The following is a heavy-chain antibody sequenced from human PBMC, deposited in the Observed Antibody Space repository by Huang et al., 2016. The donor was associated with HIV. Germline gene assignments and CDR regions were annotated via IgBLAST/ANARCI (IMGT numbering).Heavy chain of an antibody. Sequence: EVQLVESGGGLVQPGGSLRLSCAASGFSISSYWMHWVRQARGKGRVWVSRINSDGSSTSYADAVKGRFTISRDNAKNTLYLQMNSLRAEDTAVYYCARDPRIQSWLNFFDYWGQGTLVSVSS. CDR2: INSDGSST. D-gene: IGHD3-22*01. J-gene: IGHJ4*02. V-gene: IGHV3-74*01. CDR1: GFSISSYW. CDR3: ARDPRIQSWLNFFDY.